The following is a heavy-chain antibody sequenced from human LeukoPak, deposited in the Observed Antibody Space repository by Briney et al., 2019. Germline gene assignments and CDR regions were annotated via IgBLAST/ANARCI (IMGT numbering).Heavy chain of an antibody. CDR2: ISGSGGST. Sequence: GGSLRLSCAASGFTFSSYAMSWVRQAPGKGLEWVSAISGSGGSTYYADSVKGRFTISRDNSKNTLYLQMNSLRAEDTAVYYCAKGEVPAYYYYYYMDVWGKGTTVTVSS. CDR1: GFTFSSYA. CDR3: AKGEVPAYYYYYYMDV. D-gene: IGHD2-2*01. J-gene: IGHJ6*03. V-gene: IGHV3-23*01.